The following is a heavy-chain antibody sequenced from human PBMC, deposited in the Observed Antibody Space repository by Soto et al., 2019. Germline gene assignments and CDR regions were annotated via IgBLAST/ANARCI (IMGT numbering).Heavy chain of an antibody. J-gene: IGHJ6*02. V-gene: IGHV3-53*02. D-gene: IGHD2-21*02. CDR2: IYSGGST. CDR3: ARGQREVTATLDYYYGMDV. CDR1: GFTVSSNY. Sequence: EVQLVETGGGLIQPGGSLRLSCAASGFTVSSNYMSWVRQAPGKGLEWVSVIYSGGSTYYADSVKGRFTISRDNSKNTLYLQMHSLRAEDTAVYYCARGQREVTATLDYYYGMDVWGQGTTVTVSS.